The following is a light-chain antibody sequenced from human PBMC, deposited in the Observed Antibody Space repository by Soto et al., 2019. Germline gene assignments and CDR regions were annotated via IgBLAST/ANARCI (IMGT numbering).Light chain of an antibody. CDR2: GAS. CDR3: QQYNNWPPMYT. J-gene: IGKJ2*01. Sequence: EIVMTQSPATLSVSPGERATLSCRASQSVSSNLAWYQQKPGQAPRLLIYGASTRATGIPARFSGSGSGTEFTLTISSLQSEDLAVYYCQQYNNWPPMYTFGQGTKLEIE. CDR1: QSVSSN. V-gene: IGKV3-15*01.